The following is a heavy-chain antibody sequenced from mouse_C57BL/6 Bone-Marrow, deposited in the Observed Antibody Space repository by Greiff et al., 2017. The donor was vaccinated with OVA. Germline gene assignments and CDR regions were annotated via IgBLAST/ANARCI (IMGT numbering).Heavy chain of an antibody. D-gene: IGHD2-5*01. Sequence: QVQLQQSGAELVRPGASVTLSCKASGYTFTAYELHWVKQTPVHGLEWIGAIDPATGGTAYNQKFKGKAILTADKSSSTAYMELRSLTSEDSAVYYCTRSYSNYGDFDYWGQGTTLTVSS. CDR2: IDPATGGT. CDR3: TRSYSNYGDFDY. J-gene: IGHJ2*01. CDR1: GYTFTAYE. V-gene: IGHV1-15*01.